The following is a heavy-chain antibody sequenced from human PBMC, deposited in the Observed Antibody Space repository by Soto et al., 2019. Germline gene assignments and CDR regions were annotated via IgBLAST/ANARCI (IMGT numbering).Heavy chain of an antibody. CDR3: ARGVDTMAFDH. V-gene: IGHV4-30-4*02. D-gene: IGHD2-2*01. J-gene: IGHJ5*02. Sequence: NPSETLSLTCTVSGDSLRSGDYYWSWIRQPPGKGLEWIGYIYNSGSTYYEPSLRSRFTISEDLSKNQLSLRLTAVTAADTAVYYCARGVDTMAFDHWGQGTLVTVSS. CDR1: GDSLRSGDYY. CDR2: IYNSGST.